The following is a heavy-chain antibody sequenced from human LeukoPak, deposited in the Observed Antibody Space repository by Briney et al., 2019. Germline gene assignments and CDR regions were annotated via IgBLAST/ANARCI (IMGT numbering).Heavy chain of an antibody. V-gene: IGHV1-8*03. CDR2: MNLNSGNT. CDR1: GFTFTDYD. J-gene: IGHJ4*02. D-gene: IGHD2-21*02. Sequence: ASVIVSCKASGFTFTDYDINWVRQATGQGREGMGWMNLNSGNTGYAQKFQGRVTITRNTAISTAYMELSSLRSEDTAVYYCARGRRPSADSSEYFDYWGQGTLVTVSS. CDR3: ARGRRPSADSSEYFDY.